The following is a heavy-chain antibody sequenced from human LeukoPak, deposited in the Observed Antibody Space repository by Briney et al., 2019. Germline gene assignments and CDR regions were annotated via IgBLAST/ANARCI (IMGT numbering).Heavy chain of an antibody. Sequence: GSVKVSCKASGYTFTGYYMHWVRQAPGQGLEWMGWINPNSGGTNYAQKFQGRVTMTRDTSISTAYMELSRLRSDDTAVYYCARDNRYKYYYYYMDVWGKGTTVTISS. D-gene: IGHD1-1*01. CDR1: GYTFTGYY. V-gene: IGHV1-2*02. CDR2: INPNSGGT. CDR3: ARDNRYKYYYYYMDV. J-gene: IGHJ6*03.